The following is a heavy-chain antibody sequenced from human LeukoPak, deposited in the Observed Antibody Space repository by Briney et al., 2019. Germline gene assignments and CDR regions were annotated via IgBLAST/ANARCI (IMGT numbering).Heavy chain of an antibody. CDR3: ARDQGQLARVDY. CDR1: GGSISSSTYY. J-gene: IGHJ4*02. Sequence: GSLSLTCTVSGGSISSSTYYWGWIRQPPGKGLEWIGSIYYSGSTYYNPSLKSRVTISVDTSKNQFSLKLSSVTAADTAVYYCARDQGQLARVDYWGQGTLVTVSS. CDR2: IYYSGST. V-gene: IGHV4-39*07. D-gene: IGHD6-13*01.